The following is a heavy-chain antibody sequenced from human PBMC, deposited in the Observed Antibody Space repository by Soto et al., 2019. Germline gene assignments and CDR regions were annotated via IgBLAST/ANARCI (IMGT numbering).Heavy chain of an antibody. CDR1: GFTISSHA. D-gene: IGHD4-4*01. V-gene: IGHV3-23*01. CDR2: FSGSGGST. J-gene: IGHJ2*01. Sequence: EVQLLESGGGLVQPGGSLRLSCTASGFTISSHAMSWVRQAPGKGLEWVSAFSGSGGSTSYAGSVKGRFTISRDNSKNTLYLQMDSLRAEDTALYYCATRDETTVTYNWYFDLWGRGTLVTVSS. CDR3: ATRDETTVTYNWYFDL.